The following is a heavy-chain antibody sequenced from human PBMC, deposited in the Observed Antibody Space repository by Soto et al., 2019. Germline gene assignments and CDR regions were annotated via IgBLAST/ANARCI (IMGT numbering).Heavy chain of an antibody. J-gene: IGHJ6*02. V-gene: IGHV1-18*01. CDR3: AREGQAPYYYYGMDV. Sequence: QVQVVQSGDEVKKPGASVKVSCKASGYTFTNYGFSWVRQAPGQGLEWMGWISGYNGNTKYAEKFQGRVTMTTDTSTSTAHMGLRSLRSDDTGVYYCAREGQAPYYYYGMDVWGQGTSVTVSS. CDR1: GYTFTNYG. CDR2: ISGYNGNT.